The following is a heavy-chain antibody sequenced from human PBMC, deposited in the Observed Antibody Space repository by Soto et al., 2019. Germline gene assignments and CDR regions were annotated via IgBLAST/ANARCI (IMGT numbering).Heavy chain of an antibody. CDR2: IISSGSTI. CDR1: GFTFSSYE. J-gene: IGHJ4*02. V-gene: IGHV3-48*03. Sequence: EVQLVESGGGLVQPGGSLRLSCAASGFTFSSYEMNWVRQAPGKGLEWVSYIISSGSTIYYADSVKGRFTISRDNAKNSLYLQMNSMRAEDTAVYYCARYPELTYFDYWGQGTLVTVSS. D-gene: IGHD3-10*01. CDR3: ARYPELTYFDY.